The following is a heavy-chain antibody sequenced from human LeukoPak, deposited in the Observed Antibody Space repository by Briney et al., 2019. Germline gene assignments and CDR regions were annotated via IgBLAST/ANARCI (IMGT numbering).Heavy chain of an antibody. CDR3: ARGAYYDILTGYQGWFDP. J-gene: IGHJ5*02. D-gene: IGHD3-9*01. V-gene: IGHV3-23*01. Sequence: PGGSLRLSCAASRFTFSSYAMSWVRQAPGKGLEWVSAISGSGGSTYYADSVKGRFTISRDNSKNTLYLQMNSLRAEDTAVYYCARGAYYDILTGYQGWFDPWGQGTLVTVSS. CDR1: RFTFSSYA. CDR2: ISGSGGST.